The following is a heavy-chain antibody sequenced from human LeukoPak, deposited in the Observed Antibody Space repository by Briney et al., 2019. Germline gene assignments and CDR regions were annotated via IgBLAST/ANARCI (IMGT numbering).Heavy chain of an antibody. Sequence: SSETLSLTCAVYGGSFSVYYWSWIRQPPGKGLEWIGEINHIGSTNYNPSLKSRVTISVDTSKNQFSLKLSSVTAADTAVYYCARLHYGGNYGYYYYYMDVWGKGTTVTISS. D-gene: IGHD4-23*01. V-gene: IGHV4-34*01. J-gene: IGHJ6*03. CDR3: ARLHYGGNYGYYYYYMDV. CDR1: GGSFSVYY. CDR2: INHIGST.